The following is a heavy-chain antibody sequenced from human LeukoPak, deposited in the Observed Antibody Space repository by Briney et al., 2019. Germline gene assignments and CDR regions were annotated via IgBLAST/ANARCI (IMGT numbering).Heavy chain of an antibody. CDR1: GGSISSYY. D-gene: IGHD2/OR15-2a*01. V-gene: IGHV4-59*01. CDR3: AREGNTNYFDY. CDR2: IYYSGST. Sequence: NPSETLSLTCTVSGGSISSYYWSWIRQPPGKGLEWIGYIYYSGSTNYNPSLKSRVTISVDTSKNQFSLKLSSVTAADTAVYYCAREGNTNYFDYWGQETLVTVSS. J-gene: IGHJ4*02.